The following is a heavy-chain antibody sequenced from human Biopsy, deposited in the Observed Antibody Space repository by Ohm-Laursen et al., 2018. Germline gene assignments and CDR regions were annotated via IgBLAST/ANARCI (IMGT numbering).Heavy chain of an antibody. CDR3: AKQEGVAYGDIDY. D-gene: IGHD3-10*01. J-gene: IGHJ4*02. CDR1: GFTLTDSG. V-gene: IGHV3-30*18. CDR2: ISYDGSYK. Sequence: SLRLSCTASGFTLTDSGMHWVRQAPGKGLEWVTLISYDGSYKNYGDSVKGRFTISRDNSKNTLYLQMNSLRPEDTAVYYCAKQEGVAYGDIDYWGQGTLVTVSS.